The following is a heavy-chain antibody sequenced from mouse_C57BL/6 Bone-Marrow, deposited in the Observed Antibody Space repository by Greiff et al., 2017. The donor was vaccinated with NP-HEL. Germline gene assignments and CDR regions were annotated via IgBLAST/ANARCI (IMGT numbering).Heavy chain of an antibody. J-gene: IGHJ2*01. D-gene: IGHD1-1*01. Sequence: QVQLQQSGAELARPGASVKLSCKASGYTFTSYGIRWVKQRTGQGLEWIGEIYPRSGNTYYNEKFKGKATLTADKSSSTAYMEISSLTSEDSAVYFCARWPVTTVVATPFDYWGQGTTRTVSS. CDR3: ARWPVTTVVATPFDY. CDR2: IYPRSGNT. V-gene: IGHV1-81*01. CDR1: GYTFTSYG.